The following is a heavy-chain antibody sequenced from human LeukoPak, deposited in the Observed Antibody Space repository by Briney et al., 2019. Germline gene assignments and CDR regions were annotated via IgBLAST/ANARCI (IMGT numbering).Heavy chain of an antibody. D-gene: IGHD2-15*01. CDR1: GFTFSSYG. J-gene: IGHJ3*02. Sequence: GGSLRLSCAASGFTFSSYGMHWVRQAPGKGLEWVAVIWYDGSNKYYADSVKGRFTISRDNSKNTLYLQMNSLRAEDTAVYYCAKEYTLHAFDIWGQGTMVTVSP. V-gene: IGHV3-33*06. CDR2: IWYDGSNK. CDR3: AKEYTLHAFDI.